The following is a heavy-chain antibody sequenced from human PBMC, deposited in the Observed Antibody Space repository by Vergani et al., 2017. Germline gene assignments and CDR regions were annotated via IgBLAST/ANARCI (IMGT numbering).Heavy chain of an antibody. CDR3: ARSGYCAHGVCYMTYYYYMDV. CDR2: IWYDGSKE. Sequence: QVQLAESGGVVVQPGRSLRLSCAGSGFTLSSHAMHWVRQAPGKGLEWVAFIWYDGSKEYYADSVKGRFTISRDNSKNTLYLQMNNLRAADTAVYYCARSGYCAHGVCYMTYYYYMDVWGKGTAVTVSS. V-gene: IGHV3-33*01. D-gene: IGHD2-8*01. J-gene: IGHJ6*03. CDR1: GFTLSSHA.